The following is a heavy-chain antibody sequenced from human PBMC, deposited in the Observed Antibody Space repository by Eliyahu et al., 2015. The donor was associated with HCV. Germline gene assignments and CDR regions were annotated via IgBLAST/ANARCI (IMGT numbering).Heavy chain of an antibody. D-gene: IGHD3-3*01. V-gene: IGHV5-10-1*03. Sequence: EVQLVQSGAEVKKPGESLRISCKGSGYSFTSYWINWVXQXPGKGLEWMGRIDPSDSYSNYRPSFQGHVTISVDKSISTAYLQWSSLKASDTAMYYCARRYDFWSGYYHSSGGLEYYYGMDVWGQGTTVTVSS. J-gene: IGHJ6*02. CDR3: ARRYDFWSGYYHSSGGLEYYYGMDV. CDR2: IDPSDSYS. CDR1: GYSFTSYW.